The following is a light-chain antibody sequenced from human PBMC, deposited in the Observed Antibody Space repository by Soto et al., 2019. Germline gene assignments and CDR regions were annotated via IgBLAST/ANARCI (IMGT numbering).Light chain of an antibody. CDR1: QSVSSSY. CDR2: GAS. J-gene: IGKJ1*01. V-gene: IGKV3-20*01. CDR3: QKYGSSRT. Sequence: EIVLTQSPGNLSLSPGERATLSCRASQSVSSSYLAWYQQKPGQAPRLLIYGASSRATGIPDRFSGSGSGTDFTLTISRLEPEDFVVYYCQKYGSSRTFGQGTKVEIK.